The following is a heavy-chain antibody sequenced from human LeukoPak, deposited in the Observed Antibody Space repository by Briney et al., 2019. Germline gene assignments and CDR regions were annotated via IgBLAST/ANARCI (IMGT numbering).Heavy chain of an antibody. V-gene: IGHV3-53*01. Sequence: GGSLRFSGAASGFNVISNHMNWVAQAPGKGREGGSVTYSDDTTYYADSVKGRFNISRDNSRNTLYLQMNSLRPEDTAVYYCARPWDAFDIWGQGTMVTVSS. CDR3: ARPWDAFDI. J-gene: IGHJ3*02. CDR1: GFNVISNH. CDR2: TYSDDTT.